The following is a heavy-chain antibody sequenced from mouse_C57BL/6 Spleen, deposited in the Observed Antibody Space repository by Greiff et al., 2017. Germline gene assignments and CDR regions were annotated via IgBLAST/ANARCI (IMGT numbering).Heavy chain of an antibody. D-gene: IGHD4-1*01. CDR1: GFTFTDYY. V-gene: IGHV7-3*01. Sequence: EVMLVESGGGLVQPGGSLSLSCAASGFTFTDYYMSWVRQPPGKALEWLGFIRNKANGYTTEYSASVKGRFTISRDNSQSILYLQMNALRAEASATYYCARYTLGLAMDYWGQGTSVTVSS. J-gene: IGHJ4*01. CDR3: ARYTLGLAMDY. CDR2: IRNKANGYTT.